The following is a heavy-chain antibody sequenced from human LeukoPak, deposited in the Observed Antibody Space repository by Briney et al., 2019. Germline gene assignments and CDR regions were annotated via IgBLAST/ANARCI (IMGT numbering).Heavy chain of an antibody. D-gene: IGHD1-26*01. CDR3: ARDQSRTKPGIVGATRLPQPQTQFYYYYGMDV. CDR1: GYTFTGYY. J-gene: IGHJ6*02. V-gene: IGHV1-2*02. Sequence: ASVKVSCKASGYTFTGYYMHWVRQAPGQGLEWMGWINPNSGGTNYAQKFQGRVTMTRDTSISTAYMELSRLRSDDTAVYYCARDQSRTKPGIVGATRLPQPQTQFYYYYGMDVWGQGTTVTVSS. CDR2: INPNSGGT.